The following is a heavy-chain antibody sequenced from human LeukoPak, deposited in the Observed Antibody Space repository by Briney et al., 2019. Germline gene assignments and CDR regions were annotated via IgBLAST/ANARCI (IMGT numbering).Heavy chain of an antibody. CDR3: AKPLSGSPYYFDF. CDR2: MSNSGENT. D-gene: IGHD1-26*01. CDR1: GFTFSSYS. Sequence: GGSLRLSCAASGFTFSSYSMQWVRQTPGKGLEWVGIMSNSGENTFYGEAVKGRFTISRDNSQNTLYLQMNSLRPEDTAVYYCAKPLSGSPYYFDFWGQGTLVTVSS. V-gene: IGHV3-30*18. J-gene: IGHJ4*02.